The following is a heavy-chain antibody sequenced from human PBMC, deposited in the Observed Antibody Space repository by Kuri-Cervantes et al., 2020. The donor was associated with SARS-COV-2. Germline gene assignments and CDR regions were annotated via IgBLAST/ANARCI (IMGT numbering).Heavy chain of an antibody. CDR1: GFTFSDYY. D-gene: IGHD3-3*01. V-gene: IGHV3-11*04. CDR2: ISSSGSTI. CDR3: ARAFRYYDFWSGSDAFDI. Sequence: GESLKISCAASGFTFSDYYMGWIRQAPGKGLEWVSYISSSGSTIYYADSVKGRFTISRDNAKNSLYLQMNSLRAEDTAVYYCARAFRYYDFWSGSDAFDIWGQGTMVTVSS. J-gene: IGHJ3*02.